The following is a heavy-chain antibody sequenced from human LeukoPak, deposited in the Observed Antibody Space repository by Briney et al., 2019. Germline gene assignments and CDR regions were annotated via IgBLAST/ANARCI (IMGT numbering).Heavy chain of an antibody. Sequence: SGPTLVKPTQTLTLTCTFSGFSPSTSGVGVGWIRQPPGKALEWLALIYWDDDKRYSPSLKSRLTITKDTSKNQVVLTMTNMDPVDTATYYCAHATYYYDSSGYSPCFDYWGQGTLVTVSS. D-gene: IGHD3-22*01. CDR3: AHATYYYDSSGYSPCFDY. CDR1: GFSPSTSGVG. V-gene: IGHV2-5*02. CDR2: IYWDDDK. J-gene: IGHJ4*02.